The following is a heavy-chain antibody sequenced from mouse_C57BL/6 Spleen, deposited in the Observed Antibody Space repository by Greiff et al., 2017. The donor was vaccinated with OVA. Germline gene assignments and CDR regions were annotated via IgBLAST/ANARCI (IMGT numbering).Heavy chain of an antibody. V-gene: IGHV1-12*01. D-gene: IGHD1-1*01. CDR1: GYTFTSYN. Sequence: QVQLKESGAELVRPGASVKMSCKASGYTFTSYNMHWVKQTPRQGLEWIGAIYPGNGDTSYNQKFKGKATLTVDKSSSTAYMQLSSLTSEDSAVYFCAMGSTTVVASPEGYWGKGTTRTVSS. CDR2: IYPGNGDT. CDR3: AMGSTTVVASPEGY. J-gene: IGHJ2*01.